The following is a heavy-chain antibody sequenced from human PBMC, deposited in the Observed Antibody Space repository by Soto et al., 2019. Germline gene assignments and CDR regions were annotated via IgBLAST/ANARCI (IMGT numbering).Heavy chain of an antibody. CDR3: ARVLCRGGSCYSVFAEYFQH. J-gene: IGHJ1*01. Sequence: GGSLRLSCAASGFTVSSNYMSWVRKAPEKGLEWVSVIYSGGSTYYAYSVKRRFTISRDNSKNTLHLQMNSLRAEDTAVYYCARVLCRGGSCYSVFAEYFQHWGQGTLVTVSS. CDR2: IYSGGST. V-gene: IGHV3-53*01. D-gene: IGHD2-15*01. CDR1: GFTVSSNY.